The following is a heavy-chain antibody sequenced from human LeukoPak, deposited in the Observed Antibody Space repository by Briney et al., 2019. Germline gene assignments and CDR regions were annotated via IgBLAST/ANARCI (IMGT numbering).Heavy chain of an antibody. CDR1: GFTFSSYA. D-gene: IGHD2-15*01. CDR2: ISGSGSST. J-gene: IGHJ4*02. V-gene: IGHV3-23*01. CDR3: AKDQQRYCSGGSCLNSFDY. Sequence: AGGSLRLSCAASGFTFSSYAMSWVRQAPGKGLGWVSAISGSGSSTYYADSVKGRFTISRDNSKNTLYLQMNSLRAEDTAVYYCAKDQQRYCSGGSCLNSFDYWGQGTLVTVSS.